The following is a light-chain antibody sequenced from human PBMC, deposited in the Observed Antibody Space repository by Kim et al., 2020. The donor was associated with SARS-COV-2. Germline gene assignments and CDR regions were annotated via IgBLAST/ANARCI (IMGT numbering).Light chain of an antibody. CDR1: QSVSSSN. CDR2: RTS. J-gene: IGKJ4*01. CDR3: QDYGSSIT. Sequence: ENVLTQSPGTLSLSPGERATLSCRASQSVSSSNLGWYQQKPGQATRLLIYRTSNRATGVPDRFSGTGSGTDFTLTIGRLEPEDFAVYYCQDYGSSITFGGGTKVDIK. V-gene: IGKV3-20*01.